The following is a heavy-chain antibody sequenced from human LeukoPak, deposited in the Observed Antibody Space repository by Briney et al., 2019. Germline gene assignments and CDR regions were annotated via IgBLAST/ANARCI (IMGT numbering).Heavy chain of an antibody. V-gene: IGHV3-48*04. CDR2: ISSSSSTI. J-gene: IGHJ4*02. D-gene: IGHD3-22*01. Sequence: GGSLRLSCAASGFTFSSYSMNWVRQAPGKGLEWVSYISSSSSTIYYAGSVKGRFTISRDNAKNSLYLQMNSLRAEDTAVYYCASGDSSGSQAWNYWGQGTLVTVSS. CDR3: ASGDSSGSQAWNY. CDR1: GFTFSSYS.